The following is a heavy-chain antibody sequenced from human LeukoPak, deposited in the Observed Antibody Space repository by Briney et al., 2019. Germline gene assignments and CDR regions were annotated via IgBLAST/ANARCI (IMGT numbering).Heavy chain of an antibody. CDR2: INPNSGGT. V-gene: IGHV1-2*02. Sequence: ASVKVSCKASGYTFTGYYMHCVRQAPGQGLEWMGWINPNSGGTNYAQKFQGRVTMTRDTSISTAYMELSRLRSDDTAVYYCAREGSDCSSTSCYYYWGQGTLVTVSS. D-gene: IGHD2-2*01. J-gene: IGHJ4*02. CDR1: GYTFTGYY. CDR3: AREGSDCSSTSCYYY.